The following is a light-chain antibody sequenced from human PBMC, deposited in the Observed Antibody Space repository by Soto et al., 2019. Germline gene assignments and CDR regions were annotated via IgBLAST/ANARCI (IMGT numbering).Light chain of an antibody. Sequence: EIVMTQSPATLSVSPGERVTLSCRASQSVSSDLAWYQHKPGQAPRLLIYGASTRATTTPARFSGSGSGTEFSLIISSLQSEDFAVYYCLQYNDWPPKQYTFGQGTKLEIK. J-gene: IGKJ2*01. CDR1: QSVSSD. CDR2: GAS. CDR3: LQYNDWPPKQYT. V-gene: IGKV3-15*01.